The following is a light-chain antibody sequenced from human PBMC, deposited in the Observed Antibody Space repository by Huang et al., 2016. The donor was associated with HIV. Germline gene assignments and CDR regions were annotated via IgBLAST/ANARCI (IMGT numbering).Light chain of an antibody. CDR3: LQVNSYPFT. V-gene: IGKV1-6*01. J-gene: IGKJ3*01. CDR2: SAS. Sequence: AIQMTQSPSSLSASIGDRVTITCRASQGISNDLGWYQQKPGKPPKLLIYSASSLHSWVPSRFSGSRSGTDFALTISRLQSEDFATYYCLQVNSYPFTFGPGTKVDIK. CDR1: QGISND.